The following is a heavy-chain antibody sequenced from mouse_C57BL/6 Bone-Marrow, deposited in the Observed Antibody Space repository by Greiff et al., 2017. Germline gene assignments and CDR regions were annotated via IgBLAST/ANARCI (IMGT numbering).Heavy chain of an antibody. CDR2: IRLKSDNYAT. V-gene: IGHV6-3*01. J-gene: IGHJ4*01. Sequence: EVKLVESGGGLVQPGGSMKLSCVASGFTFSNYWMNWVRQSPEKGLEWVAQIRLKSDNYATHYAESVKGRFTISRDDSKSSVYLQMNNLRAEDTGIYYCTEGFVVTTVVATRDAMDYWGQGTSVTVSS. CDR3: TEGFVVTTVVATRDAMDY. D-gene: IGHD1-1*01. CDR1: GFTFSNYW.